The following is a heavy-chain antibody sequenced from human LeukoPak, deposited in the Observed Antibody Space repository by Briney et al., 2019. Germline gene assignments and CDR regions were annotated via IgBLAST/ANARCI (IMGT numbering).Heavy chain of an antibody. J-gene: IGHJ4*02. CDR3: ARDLSERYSTDY. Sequence: PGGSLRLSCAVSGFTFKKYAIHWVRQAPGKGLEWVAFISWDGNTKYYADSAKGRFTISRDNSQNTLDLQMNSLRAEDTAVYYCARDLSERYSTDYWGQGTLVTVSS. CDR2: ISWDGNTK. CDR1: GFTFKKYA. D-gene: IGHD1-26*01. V-gene: IGHV3-30-3*01.